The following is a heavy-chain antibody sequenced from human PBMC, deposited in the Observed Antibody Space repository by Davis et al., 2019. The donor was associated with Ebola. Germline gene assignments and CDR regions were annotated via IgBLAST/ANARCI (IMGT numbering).Heavy chain of an antibody. CDR1: GYTFTGYY. CDR3: ATDRGAATPFDY. J-gene: IGHJ4*02. Sequence: AASVKVSCKASGYTFTGYYMHWVRQAPGQGLEWMGRINPNSGGTNYAQKFQGRVTMTRDTSISTAYMELSSLRSEDTAVYYCATDRGAATPFDYWGQGTLVTVSS. D-gene: IGHD2-15*01. V-gene: IGHV1-2*06. CDR2: INPNSGGT.